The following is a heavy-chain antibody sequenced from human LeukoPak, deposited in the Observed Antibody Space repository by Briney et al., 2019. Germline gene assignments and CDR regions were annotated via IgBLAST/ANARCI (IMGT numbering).Heavy chain of an antibody. J-gene: IGHJ4*02. Sequence: GGSLRLSCVGSGFTFRSHAMSWVRQAPEKGLEFVSGIYENGGTTYYADSVKGRFTISRDNSKNTLYLQMNSLRAEDTAVYYCAKLWSTYYYGYDYWGQGTLVTVSS. CDR3: AKLWSTYYYGYDY. CDR1: GFTFRSHA. CDR2: IYENGGTT. V-gene: IGHV3-23*01. D-gene: IGHD3-10*01.